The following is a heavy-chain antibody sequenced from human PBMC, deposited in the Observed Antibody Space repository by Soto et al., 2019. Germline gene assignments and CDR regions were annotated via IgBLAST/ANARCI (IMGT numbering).Heavy chain of an antibody. CDR2: IKQDGSEK. J-gene: IGHJ3*02. V-gene: IGHV3-7*01. CDR1: GFTFSSYW. Sequence: GGSLRLSCAASGFTFSSYWMSWVRQAPGKGLEWVANIKQDGSEKYYVDSVKGRFTISRDNAKNSLYLQMNSLRAEDTAVYYCARPYAITISDAFDIWGQGTMVTVSS. D-gene: IGHD3-9*01. CDR3: ARPYAITISDAFDI.